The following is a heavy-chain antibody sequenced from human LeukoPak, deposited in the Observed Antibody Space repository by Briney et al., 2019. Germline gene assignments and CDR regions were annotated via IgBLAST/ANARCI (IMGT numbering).Heavy chain of an antibody. J-gene: IGHJ6*02. CDR1: GFTFSSYE. V-gene: IGHV3-48*03. CDR3: ASEQLKPTTPRDGMDV. CDR2: ISTSGTNI. Sequence: GGSLRLSCAASGFTFSSYEMNWVRQAPGKGLEWVSYISTSGTNIYYADSVEGRFTISRDNARNSLYLQMNSLRAEDTAVYYCASEQLKPTTPRDGMDVWGQGTTVTVSS. D-gene: IGHD1-1*01.